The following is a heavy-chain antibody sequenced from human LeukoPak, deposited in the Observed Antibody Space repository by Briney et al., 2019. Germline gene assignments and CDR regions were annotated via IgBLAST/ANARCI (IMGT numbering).Heavy chain of an antibody. CDR1: GFTFSSYS. D-gene: IGHD4-17*01. Sequence: GGSLRLSCAASGFTFSSYSMNWVRQAPGKGLEWISSISSSSSYIYYADSVKGRFTISRDNAKNSLYLQMNSLRAEDTAVYYCARETHGDYESTPDHKDYWGQGTLVTVSS. V-gene: IGHV3-21*01. J-gene: IGHJ4*02. CDR3: ARETHGDYESTPDHKDY. CDR2: ISSSSSYI.